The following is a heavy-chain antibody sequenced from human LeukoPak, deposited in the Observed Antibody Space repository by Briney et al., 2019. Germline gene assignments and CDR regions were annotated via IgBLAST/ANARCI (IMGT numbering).Heavy chain of an antibody. CDR2: IYYSGST. CDR1: GGSISSYY. CDR3: ASYSYYYDSSGYFDY. V-gene: IGHV4-59*01. Sequence: SETLSLTCTVPGGSISSYYWSWIRQPPGKGLEWIGYIYYSGSTNYNPSLKSRVTISVDTSKNQFSLKLSSVTAADTAVYYCASYSYYYDSSGYFDYWGQGTLVTVSS. D-gene: IGHD3-22*01. J-gene: IGHJ4*02.